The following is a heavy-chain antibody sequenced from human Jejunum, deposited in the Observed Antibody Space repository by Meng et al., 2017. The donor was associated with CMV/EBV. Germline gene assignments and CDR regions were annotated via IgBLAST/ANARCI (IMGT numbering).Heavy chain of an antibody. Sequence: VPLVQSGAEVKKPGASVKVSRKASRYTFTSYDINWVRQATGQGLEWLGWFVNNVDTYSAQKFQGRVTMTTDTHTSTAFMELRSLRSDDTAVYYCARGTPGRSYSDYWGQGTLVTVSS. D-gene: IGHD3-10*01. V-gene: IGHV1-18*01. CDR2: FVNNVDT. CDR3: ARGTPGRSYSDY. CDR1: RYTFTSYD. J-gene: IGHJ4*02.